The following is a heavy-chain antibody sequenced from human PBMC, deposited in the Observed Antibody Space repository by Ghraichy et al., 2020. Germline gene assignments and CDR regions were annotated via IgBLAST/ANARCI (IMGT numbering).Heavy chain of an antibody. J-gene: IGHJ4*02. CDR2: ISWNSGSI. CDR3: AKSAEGLGGYNYRFDY. D-gene: IGHD5-24*01. CDR1: GFTFDDYA. Sequence: GGSLRLSCAASGFTFDDYAMHWVRQAPGKGLEWVSGISWNSGSIGYADSVKGRFTISRDNAKNSLYLQMNSLRAEDTAMYYCAKSAEGLGGYNYRFDYWGQGTLVTVSS. V-gene: IGHV3-9*01.